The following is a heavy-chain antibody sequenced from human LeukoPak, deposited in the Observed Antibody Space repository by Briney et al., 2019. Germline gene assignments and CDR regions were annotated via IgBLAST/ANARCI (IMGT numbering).Heavy chain of an antibody. CDR1: GFTFSSYG. CDR2: IWYDGSIQ. Sequence: GGSLRLSCAASGFTFSSYGMHWVRQAPGKGLEWVAAIWYDGSIQYYADSVKGRFTISRDNSKNTLYLQMDSLRAEDTAVYYCVKDLSGSYYYFDYWGQGTLVTVSS. D-gene: IGHD1-26*01. CDR3: VKDLSGSYYYFDY. J-gene: IGHJ4*02. V-gene: IGHV3-33*06.